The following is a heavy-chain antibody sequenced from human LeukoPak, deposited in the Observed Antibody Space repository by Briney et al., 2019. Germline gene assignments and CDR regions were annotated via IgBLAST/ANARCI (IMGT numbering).Heavy chain of an antibody. CDR1: GYKLLELS. V-gene: IGHV1-24*01. CDR2: FDPEESDT. D-gene: IGHD4-23*01. J-gene: IGHJ4*02. Sequence: ASVKVSCKVSGYKLLELSMHWVRQAPGKGLEWMGGFDPEESDTVSPQKFQGRVTMTEDASTDTAYMELSSLRSEDTAVYYCATSVDSLVTIRTYFELWGQGTPVTVSS. CDR3: ATSVDSLVTIRTYFEL.